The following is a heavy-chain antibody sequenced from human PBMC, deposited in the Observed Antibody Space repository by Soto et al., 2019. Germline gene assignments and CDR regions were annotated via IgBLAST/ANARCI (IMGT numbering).Heavy chain of an antibody. V-gene: IGHV4-30-4*01. CDR2: IYYSGSS. D-gene: IGHD5-12*01. J-gene: IGHJ6*02. Sequence: QVQLQESGPGLVKPSQTLSLTCTVSGGSISNADYYWSWVRQPPGKGLEWIGYIYYSGSSFFNPSLKSRVTMSKDTSKNQFSLRLTFVTAADTAVYYCARAIVVTVGGMDVWGRGTTVTVSS. CDR3: ARAIVVTVGGMDV. CDR1: GGSISNADYY.